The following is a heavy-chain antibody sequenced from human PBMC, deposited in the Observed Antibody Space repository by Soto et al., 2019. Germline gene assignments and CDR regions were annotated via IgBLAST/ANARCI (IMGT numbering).Heavy chain of an antibody. J-gene: IGHJ5*02. CDR2: ISAYDGKT. D-gene: IGHD3-3*01. Sequence: ASVKVSCKISGYTFNTYGINWVRQAPGQGLELMGWISAYDGKTTYAEKFQGRVTLTTDTSTSTAYMELRSLRSDDTAIYYCARDPHEFWTGYWFDPWGQGTPVTVSS. V-gene: IGHV1-18*01. CDR1: GYTFNTYG. CDR3: ARDPHEFWTGYWFDP.